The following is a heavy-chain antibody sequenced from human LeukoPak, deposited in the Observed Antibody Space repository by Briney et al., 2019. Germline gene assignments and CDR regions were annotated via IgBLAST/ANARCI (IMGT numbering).Heavy chain of an antibody. J-gene: IGHJ4*02. CDR3: AIDPNWGTHS. V-gene: IGHV3-23*01. D-gene: IGHD7-27*01. Sequence: GGSLRLSCVSSGFTFSTYTMYWVRHPPGKRLERVSIIGSSGGGIHYADSVKGRFTISRDNSKNALYLQMNSLRVEDTAVYYCAIDPNWGTHSWGQGVLVTVSS. CDR2: IGSSGGGI. CDR1: GFTFSTYT.